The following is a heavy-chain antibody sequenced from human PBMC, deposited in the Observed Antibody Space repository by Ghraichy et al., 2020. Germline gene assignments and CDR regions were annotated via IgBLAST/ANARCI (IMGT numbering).Heavy chain of an antibody. Sequence: GESLNISCKGSGYSFTSYWIGWVRQMPGTGLEWMGFIYPGDSDTRYSPSFQGQVTISADRSISTAYLQWSSLKASDTAIYYCVRQKYDTLTGSFDYWGQGTLLTVS. CDR3: VRQKYDTLTGSFDY. V-gene: IGHV5-51*01. D-gene: IGHD3-9*01. CDR2: IYPGDSDT. CDR1: GYSFTSYW. J-gene: IGHJ4*02.